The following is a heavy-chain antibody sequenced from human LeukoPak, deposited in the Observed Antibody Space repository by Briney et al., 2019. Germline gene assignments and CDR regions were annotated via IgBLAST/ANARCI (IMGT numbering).Heavy chain of an antibody. CDR3: ARGGYGGNDY. J-gene: IGHJ4*02. Sequence: PGGSLRLSCAASGFTFSSNYMSWVRQAPGKGLEWVSVIYAGGSTYYADSVKGRSTISRDNAKNSLYLQMSSLRAEDTAFYYCARGGYGGNDYWGQGTLVTVSS. V-gene: IGHV3-66*01. CDR2: IYAGGST. D-gene: IGHD4-23*01. CDR1: GFTFSSNY.